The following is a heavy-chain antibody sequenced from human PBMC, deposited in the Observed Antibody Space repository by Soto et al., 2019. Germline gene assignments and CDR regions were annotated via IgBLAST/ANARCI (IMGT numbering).Heavy chain of an antibody. CDR1: GYSISSGSY. V-gene: IGHV4-38-2*02. J-gene: IGHJ4*02. D-gene: IGHD6-19*01. CDR3: AKAHVMVVAGSPFDY. Sequence: SETLSLTCTVSGYSISSGSYWGWIRQPPGKGPECISSIYHGGTTFYDPSLKSRVTVSVDKSNNQFSLKLRSVTAANTAVYYCAKAHVMVVAGSPFDYWGQGTRVTVSS. CDR2: IYHGGTT.